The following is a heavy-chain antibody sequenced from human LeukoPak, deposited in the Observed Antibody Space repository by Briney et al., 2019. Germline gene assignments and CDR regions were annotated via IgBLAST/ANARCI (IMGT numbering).Heavy chain of an antibody. CDR1: GFTFSSYA. Sequence: GGSLRLSCAASGFTFSSYAMSWVRQAPGKGLEWVSAISGSGGSTYYADSVKGRFTISRGNSKNTLYLQMNSLRAEDTAVYYCAKDKYNWNYGEFDYWGQGTLVTVSS. CDR2: ISGSGGST. V-gene: IGHV3-23*01. J-gene: IGHJ4*02. CDR3: AKDKYNWNYGEFDY. D-gene: IGHD1-7*01.